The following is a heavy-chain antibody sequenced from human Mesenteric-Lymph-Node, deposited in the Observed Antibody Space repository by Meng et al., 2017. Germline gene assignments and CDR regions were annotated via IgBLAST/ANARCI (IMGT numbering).Heavy chain of an antibody. CDR1: GFTVSSNY. V-gene: IGHV3-66*02. D-gene: IGHD6-13*01. J-gene: IGHJ3*02. CDR3: ARDGAAADRLDAFDI. Sequence: GESLKISCAASGFTVSSNYVSWVRQAPGKGLEWVSVIYSGGSTYYADSVKGRFTISRDNSKNTLYLQMNSLRAEDTAVYYCARDGAAADRLDAFDIWGQGTMVTVSS. CDR2: IYSGGST.